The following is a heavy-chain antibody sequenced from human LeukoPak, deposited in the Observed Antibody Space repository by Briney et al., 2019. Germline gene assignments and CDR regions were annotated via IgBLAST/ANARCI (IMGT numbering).Heavy chain of an antibody. V-gene: IGHV4-31*03. J-gene: IGHJ4*02. D-gene: IGHD5-18*01. CDR3: ASLVAPSGTAMVTTPFDFDY. CDR2: IYYSGST. CDR1: GGSISSGGYY. Sequence: SETLSLTCTVSGGSISSGGYYWSWIRQHPGKGLEWIGYIYYSGSTYYNPSLKSRVTISVDTSKNQFSLKLSSVTAADTAVYYCASLVAPSGTAMVTTPFDFDYWGQGTLVTVSS.